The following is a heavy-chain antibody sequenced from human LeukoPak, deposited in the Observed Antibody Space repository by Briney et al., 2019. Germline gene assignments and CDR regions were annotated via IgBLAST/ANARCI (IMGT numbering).Heavy chain of an antibody. J-gene: IGHJ4*02. Sequence: GGSLRLSCAASGFTFSSYAMHLVRQAPGKGLEYVSAISSNGGSTYYANSVKGRFTISRDNSKNTLYLQMGSLRAEDMAVYYCARDWAAADYWGQGTLVTVSS. CDR2: ISSNGGST. D-gene: IGHD3-16*01. CDR1: GFTFSSYA. CDR3: ARDWAAADY. V-gene: IGHV3-64*01.